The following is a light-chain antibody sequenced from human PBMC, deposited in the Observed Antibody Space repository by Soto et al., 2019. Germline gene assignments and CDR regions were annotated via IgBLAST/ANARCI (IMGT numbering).Light chain of an antibody. V-gene: IGKV1-27*01. Sequence: DIQMTQSPSSLSASVGDRVTITCRASQGISNYLAWYQQKPGTVPKLLIYAASTLQSGVPSRFSGSGSGTDFTLTSSSLQPEDVATYYWQNYNSGLTFGPGTKVDIK. CDR2: AAS. J-gene: IGKJ3*01. CDR1: QGISNY. CDR3: QNYNSGLT.